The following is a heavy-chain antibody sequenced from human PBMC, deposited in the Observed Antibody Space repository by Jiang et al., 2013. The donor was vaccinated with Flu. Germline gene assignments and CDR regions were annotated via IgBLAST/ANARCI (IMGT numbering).Heavy chain of an antibody. V-gene: IGHV4-39*07. CDR3: AKSGAGFPYGMDV. Sequence: GSGLVKPSETLSLTCTVSGVSISTPNYFWGWIRQPPGKGLEWIGSIYYDGSTYYSPSLKSRVTMSVDTSKNQFSLRLNSVTAADTAVYYCAKSGAGFPYGMDVWGQGTTVFVSS. CDR2: IYYDGST. CDR1: GVSISTPNYF. D-gene: IGHD1-14*01. J-gene: IGHJ6*02.